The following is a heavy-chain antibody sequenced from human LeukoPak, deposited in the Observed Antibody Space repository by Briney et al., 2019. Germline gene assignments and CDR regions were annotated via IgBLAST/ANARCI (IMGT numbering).Heavy chain of an antibody. V-gene: IGHV1-3*01. CDR2: INAGNGNT. D-gene: IGHD3-22*01. J-gene: IGHJ5*02. Sequence: ASVKVSCKASGYTFTSYAMHWVRQAPGQRLEWMGWINAGNGNTKYSQKLQGRVTMTTDTSTSTAYMELRSLISDDTAVYYCARENYYDSSGYQRWFDPWGQGTLVTVSS. CDR3: ARENYYDSSGYQRWFDP. CDR1: GYTFTSYA.